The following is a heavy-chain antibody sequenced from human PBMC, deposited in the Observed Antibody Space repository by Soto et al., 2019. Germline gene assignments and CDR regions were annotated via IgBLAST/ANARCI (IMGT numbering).Heavy chain of an antibody. CDR1: GFTLSSYA. J-gene: IGHJ4*02. Sequence: GGSVRLSCAASGFTLSSYAVSWVRQAPGKGLEWVSAISGSGGSTYYADPVKGRFTISRDNSKNTLYLQMNSLSAEDTAVYYCAKAPLEYSSSWYFDSWGQGTLVTVS. D-gene: IGHD6-13*01. CDR3: AKAPLEYSSSWYFDS. V-gene: IGHV3-23*01. CDR2: ISGSGGST.